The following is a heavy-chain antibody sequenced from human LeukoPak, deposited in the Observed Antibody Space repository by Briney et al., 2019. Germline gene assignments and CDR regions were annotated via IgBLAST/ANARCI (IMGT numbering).Heavy chain of an antibody. D-gene: IGHD6-19*01. J-gene: IGHJ4*02. CDR1: GYIFTSYD. CDR3: ARKLSGYSSGWYPDY. V-gene: IGHV1-8*01. Sequence: ASVKVSCKASGYIFTSYDINWVRQAPGQGLEWVGWIYPKNDKTGYAEKFQGRVTMTTDMSTNTAFMEMKNLTSDDTAVYFCARKLSGYSSGWYPDYWGPRTLVIVSS. CDR2: IYPKNDKT.